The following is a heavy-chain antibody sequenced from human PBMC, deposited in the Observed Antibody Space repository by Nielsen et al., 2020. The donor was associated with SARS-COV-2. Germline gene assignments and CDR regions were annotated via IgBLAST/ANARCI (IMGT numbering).Heavy chain of an antibody. Sequence: GESLKISCKGSGYSFTSYWIGWVRQMPGKGLEWMGIIYPGDSDTRYSPSFQGQVTISADKSISTAYLQWSSLKASDTAMYYCARRAGHEGVGATNWFDPWGQGTLVTVSS. CDR1: GYSFTSYW. J-gene: IGHJ5*02. CDR2: IYPGDSDT. D-gene: IGHD1-26*01. V-gene: IGHV5-51*01. CDR3: ARRAGHEGVGATNWFDP.